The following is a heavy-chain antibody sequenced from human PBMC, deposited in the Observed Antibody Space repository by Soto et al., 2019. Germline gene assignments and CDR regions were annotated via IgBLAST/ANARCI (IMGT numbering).Heavy chain of an antibody. J-gene: IGHJ4*02. CDR3: ARSRGYDFWSGPFDY. CDR1: GFTFSSYG. Sequence: QVQLVESGGGVVQPGRSLRLSCAASGFTFSSYGMHWVRQAPGKGLEWVAVIWYDGSNKYYADSVKGRFTISRDNSKNRWYLQMNSLRAEDTAVYYCARSRGYDFWSGPFDYWGQGTLVTVSS. CDR2: IWYDGSNK. V-gene: IGHV3-33*01. D-gene: IGHD3-3*01.